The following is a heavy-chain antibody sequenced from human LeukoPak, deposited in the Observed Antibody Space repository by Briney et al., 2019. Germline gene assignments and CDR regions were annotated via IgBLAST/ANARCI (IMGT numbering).Heavy chain of an antibody. CDR3: ARDRAQGTLGVFFWHF. Sequence: ASVKVSCKASGYTFAKHAIHWVRQAPGQGLEWMGWISAYNGNTNYAQRLQGRVTMTTDTSTNTAYMELRSLRSDDTAVYYCARDRAQGTLGVFFWHFWGQGTLVTVSS. D-gene: IGHD1-26*01. CDR1: GYTFAKHA. CDR2: ISAYNGNT. J-gene: IGHJ4*02. V-gene: IGHV1-18*04.